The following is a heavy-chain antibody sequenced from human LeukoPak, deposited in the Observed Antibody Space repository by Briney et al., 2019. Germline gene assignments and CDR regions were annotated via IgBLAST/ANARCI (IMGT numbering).Heavy chain of an antibody. Sequence: GGSLRFSCAASGFTFSSYAMSWVRQAPGKGLEWVSGISDSGDRAHYADSVKGRFTISRDNSKNTLNLQMNSLRAEDTAVYFCAKQTTGYSGSGVDYWGQGTLVTVSS. CDR2: ISDSGDRA. CDR1: GFTFSSYA. D-gene: IGHD3-10*01. CDR3: AKQTTGYSGSGVDY. V-gene: IGHV3-23*01. J-gene: IGHJ4*02.